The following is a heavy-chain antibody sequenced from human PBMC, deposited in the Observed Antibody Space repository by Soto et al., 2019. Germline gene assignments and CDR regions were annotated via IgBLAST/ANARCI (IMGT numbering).Heavy chain of an antibody. J-gene: IGHJ4*02. CDR1: GGSFSGYY. D-gene: IGHD6-13*01. CDR3: ARHHVRGRTIAGAAEF. V-gene: IGHV4-34*01. CDR2: INHSGNT. Sequence: SETLSLTCAVYGGSFSGYYWSWIRQPPGKGLEWIGEINHSGNTNYNPSLKSRVTISVDTSKNQLFLNLSSVTAADTAMYYCARHHVRGRTIAGAAEFWGQGTLVTVSS.